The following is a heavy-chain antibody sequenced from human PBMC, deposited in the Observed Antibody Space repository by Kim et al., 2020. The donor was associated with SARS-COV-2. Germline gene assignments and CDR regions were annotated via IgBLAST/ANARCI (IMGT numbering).Heavy chain of an antibody. CDR1: GGTFSSYA. CDR3: ARDPFSIDDFWSGPVDPKYYFDY. D-gene: IGHD3-3*01. Sequence: SVKVSCKASGGTFSSYAISWVRQAPGQGLEWMGRIIPILGIANYAQKFQGRVTITADKSTSTAYMELSSLRSEDTAVYYCARDPFSIDDFWSGPVDPKYYFDYWGQGTLVTVSS. CDR2: IIPILGIA. V-gene: IGHV1-69*04. J-gene: IGHJ4*02.